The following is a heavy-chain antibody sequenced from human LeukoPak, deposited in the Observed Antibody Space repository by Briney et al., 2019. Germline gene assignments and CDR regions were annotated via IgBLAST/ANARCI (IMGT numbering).Heavy chain of an antibody. CDR3: ARDGSGSSLDY. CDR1: GFTVSSNY. CDR2: IYSGGST. Sequence: GGSLRLSCAASGFTVSSNYMSWVRQAPGKGLEWVSVIYSGGSTYYADSVKGRFTISRDNSENTLYLQMNSLRAEDTAVYYCARDGSGSSLDYWGQGTLVTVSS. V-gene: IGHV3-53*01. D-gene: IGHD3-10*01. J-gene: IGHJ4*02.